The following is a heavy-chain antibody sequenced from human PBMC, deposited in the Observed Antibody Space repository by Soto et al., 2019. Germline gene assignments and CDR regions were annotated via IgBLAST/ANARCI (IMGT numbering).Heavy chain of an antibody. D-gene: IGHD3-22*01. CDR2: IYYSGST. J-gene: IGHJ4*01. CDR3: AGGEVSYDSSGYYSWNYFDY. CDR1: GGSISSGDYY. Sequence: SETLSLTCTVSGGSISSGDYYWSWIRQPPGKGLEWIGYIYYSGSTYYNPSLKSRVTISVDTSKNQFSLKLSSVTAADTAVYYCAGGEVSYDSSGYYSWNYFDYWGQGTLVTVSS. V-gene: IGHV4-30-4*01.